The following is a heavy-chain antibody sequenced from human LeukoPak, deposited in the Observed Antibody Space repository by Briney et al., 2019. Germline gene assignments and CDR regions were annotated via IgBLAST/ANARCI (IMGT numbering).Heavy chain of an antibody. J-gene: IGHJ4*02. CDR3: ARDQRGIAVAGIPY. CDR1: GYSISSGYY. CDR2: IYHSGST. D-gene: IGHD6-19*01. V-gene: IGHV4-38-2*02. Sequence: SETLSLTCTVSGYSISSGYYWGWIRQPPGKGLEWIGSIYHSGSTYYNPSLRSRVTISVDTSKNQFSLKLSSVTAADTAVYYCARDQRGIAVAGIPYWGQGTLVTVSS.